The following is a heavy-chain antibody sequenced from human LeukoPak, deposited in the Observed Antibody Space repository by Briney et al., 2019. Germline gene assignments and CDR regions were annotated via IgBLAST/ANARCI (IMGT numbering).Heavy chain of an antibody. CDR1: GFTFSSYG. CDR3: ARGTLKAAATDFDY. J-gene: IGHJ4*02. V-gene: IGHV3-30*03. CDR2: ISSDGSNK. D-gene: IGHD6-13*01. Sequence: GRSLRLSCAASGFTFSSYGMHWVRQAPGKGLEWVAVISSDGSNKYYADSVKGRFTISRDNSKNTLYLQMNSLRAEDTALYYCARGTLKAAATDFDYWGQGTLVTVSS.